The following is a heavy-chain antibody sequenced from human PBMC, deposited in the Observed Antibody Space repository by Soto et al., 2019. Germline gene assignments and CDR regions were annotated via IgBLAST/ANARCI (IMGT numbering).Heavy chain of an antibody. CDR2: IYHSGST. V-gene: IGHV4-30-2*01. D-gene: IGHD3-16*02. J-gene: IGHJ4*02. CDR1: GGSISSGGYS. CDR3: ASTYYDYVWGSYRYDY. Sequence: SETLSLTCAVSGGSISSGGYSWSWIRQPPGKRLEWIGYIYHSGSTYYNPSLKSRVTISVDRSKSQFSLKLSSVTAADTAVYYCASTYYDYVWGSYRYDYWGRGTLVTVSS.